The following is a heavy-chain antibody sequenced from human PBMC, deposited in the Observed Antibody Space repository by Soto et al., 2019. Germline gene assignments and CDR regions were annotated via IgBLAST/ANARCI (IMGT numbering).Heavy chain of an antibody. D-gene: IGHD3-10*01. Sequence: QVLLVQSGPEVKKPGSSVKVSCKASGGTFNNYAINWVRQAPGKGLEWMGGSIPTIGTGNHAQKFQGRVTITADESTTTAYMELNSMRSEDTAIYYCGSFDGTLVRGGRSSPYEMAVWGQGTTVIVSS. J-gene: IGHJ6*02. CDR1: GGTFNNYA. CDR2: SIPTIGTG. CDR3: GSFDGTLVRGGRSSPYEMAV. V-gene: IGHV1-69*01.